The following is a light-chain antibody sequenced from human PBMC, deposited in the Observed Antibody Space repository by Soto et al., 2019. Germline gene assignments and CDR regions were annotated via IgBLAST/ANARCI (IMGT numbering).Light chain of an antibody. CDR1: QTLSSNF. J-gene: IGKJ1*01. Sequence: IVLTQSPGPLSLSPGERATATCRVGQTLSSNFLAWYQQKPGQAPRLLIYDASSRAAGIPGRFSGSGSGTGFTLTITRLEPEDFAVYYCQQYGTAPPTLGQGTKVDIK. CDR3: QQYGTAPPT. CDR2: DAS. V-gene: IGKV3-20*01.